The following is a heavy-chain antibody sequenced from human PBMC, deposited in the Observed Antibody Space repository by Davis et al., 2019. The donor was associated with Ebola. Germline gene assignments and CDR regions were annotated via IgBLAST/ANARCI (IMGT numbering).Heavy chain of an antibody. Sequence: ASVKVSCKASGYTFTNYGITWVRQAPGQGLEWMGWINPHNGNTNYAQNVQGRVIMTSDPATTTAYMEVGSLRSYDPAVYYCARAQFPTTSDHWGKGTLVTVSS. CDR3: ARAQFPTTSDH. J-gene: IGHJ4*02. CDR2: INPHNGNT. CDR1: GYTFTNYG. V-gene: IGHV1-18*04. D-gene: IGHD1-1*01.